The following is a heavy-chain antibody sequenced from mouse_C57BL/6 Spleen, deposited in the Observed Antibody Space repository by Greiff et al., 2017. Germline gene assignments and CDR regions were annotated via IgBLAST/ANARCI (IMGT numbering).Heavy chain of an antibody. V-gene: IGHV1-55*01. CDR2: IYPGSGST. CDR3: ARGEGDYDGGGYFDY. D-gene: IGHD2-4*01. J-gene: IGHJ2*01. CDR1: GYTFTSYW. Sequence: QVQLQQPGAELVKPGASVKMSCKASGYTFTSYWITWVKQRPGQGLEWIGDIYPGSGSTNYNEKFKGKATLTVDTSSSTAYMQLSSLTSEDSAVYYCARGEGDYDGGGYFDYWGQGTTLTVSS.